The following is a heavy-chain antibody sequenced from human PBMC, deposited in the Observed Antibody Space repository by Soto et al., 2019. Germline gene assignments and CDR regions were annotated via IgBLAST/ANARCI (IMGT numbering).Heavy chain of an antibody. CDR1: GGTFSSYA. Sequence: GASVKVSCKASGGTFSSYAISWVRQAPGQGLEWMGGIIPIFGTANYAQKFQGRVTITADESTSTAYMELSSLRSEDTVVYYCARLRVGATAGGYFDSWGQGTLVTVSS. D-gene: IGHD1-26*01. J-gene: IGHJ4*02. V-gene: IGHV1-69*13. CDR3: ARLRVGATAGGYFDS. CDR2: IIPIFGTA.